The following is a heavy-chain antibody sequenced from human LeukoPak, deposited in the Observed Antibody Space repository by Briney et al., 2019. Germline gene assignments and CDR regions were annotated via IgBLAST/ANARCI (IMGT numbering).Heavy chain of an antibody. D-gene: IGHD3-9*01. CDR3: ARDRYDILTMFDY. V-gene: IGHV1-8*01. CDR2: MNPNSGNT. J-gene: IGHJ4*02. Sequence: ASVKVSCKASGYTFTSYDINWVRQATGQGLEWMGWMNPNSGNTGYAQKFQGRVTMTRNTSISTAYMELSSLRSEDTAVYYCARDRYDILTMFDYWGQGTLVTVSS. CDR1: GYTFTSYD.